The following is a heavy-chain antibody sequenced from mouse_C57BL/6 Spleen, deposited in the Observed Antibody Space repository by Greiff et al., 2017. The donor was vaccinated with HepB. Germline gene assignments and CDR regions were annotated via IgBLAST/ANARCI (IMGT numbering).Heavy chain of an antibody. CDR3: ARHEPNYYGSSYYAMDY. J-gene: IGHJ4*01. V-gene: IGHV5-6*01. Sequence: EVNLVESGGDLVKPGGSLKLSCAASGFTFSSYGMSWVRQTPDKRLEWVATISSGGSYTYYPDSVKGRFTISRDNAKNTLYLQMSSLKSEDTAMYYCARHEPNYYGSSYYAMDYWGQGTSVTVSS. CDR1: GFTFSSYG. CDR2: ISSGGSYT. D-gene: IGHD1-1*01.